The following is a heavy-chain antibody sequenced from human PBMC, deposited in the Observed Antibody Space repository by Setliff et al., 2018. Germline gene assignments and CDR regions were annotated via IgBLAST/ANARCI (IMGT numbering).Heavy chain of an antibody. Sequence: ASVKVSCKASGYTFTSYDINWVRQATGQGLEWMGWMNPNSGNTGYAQKFQGRVTMTRNTSISIAYMDLSSLRFEDTAVYYCARAQSWSGGPYYFDNWGQGTLVTVS. CDR1: GYTFTSYD. CDR3: ARAQSWSGGPYYFDN. CDR2: MNPNSGNT. D-gene: IGHD3-3*01. V-gene: IGHV1-8*02. J-gene: IGHJ4*02.